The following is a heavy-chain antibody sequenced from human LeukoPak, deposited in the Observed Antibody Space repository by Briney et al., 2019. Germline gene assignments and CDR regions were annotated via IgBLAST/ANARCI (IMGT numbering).Heavy chain of an antibody. Sequence: ASVKVSCKAFGYTFTGYYMHWVRQAPGQGLEWMGWINPNIGGTEYAQKFQGRVTMTRDTSISTAYMELSSLRSDDTAVYYCAREDNWNYDYWGQGTLVTVSS. CDR2: INPNIGGT. D-gene: IGHD1-7*01. J-gene: IGHJ4*02. V-gene: IGHV1-2*02. CDR3: AREDNWNYDY. CDR1: GYTFTGYY.